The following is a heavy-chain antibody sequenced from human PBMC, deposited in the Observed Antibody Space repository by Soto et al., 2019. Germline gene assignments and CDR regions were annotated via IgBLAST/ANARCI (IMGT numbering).Heavy chain of an antibody. Sequence: EVQLVESGGGLVQPGGSLRLSCAASGFTFSSYSMNWVRQAPGKGLEWVSYISSSSSTIYYADSVKGRVTISRDNAKNSLYLQMNSLRPADTAVYDLARDYYYDISGYYDYWGQGTLVTVSS. D-gene: IGHD3-22*01. CDR2: ISSSSSTI. CDR3: ARDYYYDISGYYDY. J-gene: IGHJ4*02. CDR1: GFTFSSYS. V-gene: IGHV3-48*01.